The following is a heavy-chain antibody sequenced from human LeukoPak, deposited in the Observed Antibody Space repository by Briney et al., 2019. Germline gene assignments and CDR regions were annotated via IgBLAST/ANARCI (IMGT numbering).Heavy chain of an antibody. CDR2: ISSSCTYI. CDR1: GFSFSSFG. V-gene: IGHV3-21*01. Sequence: GGSLRLSCAASGFSFSSFGMHWVRQAPGKGLEWVSSISSSCTYIYYVDSVQGRFTISRDNAKNSLYLQINSLRAEDTAVYYCARDSKLYCSSTSCYMDVWGKGTTVTVSS. J-gene: IGHJ6*04. CDR3: ARDSKLYCSSTSCYMDV. D-gene: IGHD2-2*01.